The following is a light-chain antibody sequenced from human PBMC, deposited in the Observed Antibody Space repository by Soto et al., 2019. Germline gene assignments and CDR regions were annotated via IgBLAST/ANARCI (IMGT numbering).Light chain of an antibody. V-gene: IGLV1-44*01. Sequence: QSVLTQPPSASGTPGPRVTISFSGSSSNIAPNTVNWYQHLPGAAPQLLIFANDRRPSGVPDRFSGSRSGTSASLAISGLQSEDEADYYCASWDDSLNGYVFGPGTKLTVL. CDR3: ASWDDSLNGYV. CDR2: AND. J-gene: IGLJ1*01. CDR1: SSNIAPNT.